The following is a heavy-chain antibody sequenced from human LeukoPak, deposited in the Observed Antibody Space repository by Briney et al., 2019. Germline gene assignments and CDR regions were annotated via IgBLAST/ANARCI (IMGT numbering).Heavy chain of an antibody. CDR3: AKLGLAERQVTDY. J-gene: IGHJ4*02. V-gene: IGHV1-46*01. CDR2: INPSDGST. CDR1: GYTFTSHW. D-gene: IGHD4-23*01. Sequence: GASVKVSCKASGYTFTSHWMHWVRQPPGQGLEWMGIINPSDGSTSYSQKFQGRVTMTRDMSTSTVYMELSSLRSEDTAVYYCAKLGLAERQVTDYWGQGTLVTVSS.